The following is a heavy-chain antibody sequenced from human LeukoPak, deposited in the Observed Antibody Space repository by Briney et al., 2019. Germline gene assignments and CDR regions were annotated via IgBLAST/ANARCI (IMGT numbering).Heavy chain of an antibody. CDR1: GFTFSSYG. V-gene: IGHV3-30*02. CDR2: IRYDGSNK. Sequence: GGSLRLSCAASGFTFSSYGMHWVRQAPGKGLEWVAFIRYDGSNKYYADSVKGRFTISRDNSKNTLYLQMNSLRAEDTAVYYCAKDTPNDFWSGYPFFDYWGQGTLVTVSS. D-gene: IGHD3-3*01. CDR3: AKDTPNDFWSGYPFFDY. J-gene: IGHJ4*02.